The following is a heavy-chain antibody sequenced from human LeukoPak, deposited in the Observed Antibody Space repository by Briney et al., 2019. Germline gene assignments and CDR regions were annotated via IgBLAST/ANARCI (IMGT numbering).Heavy chain of an antibody. Sequence: GGSLRLSCAASGFTFSSYAMGWVRQAPGKGLEWVSVIYSGGSTYYADSVKGRFTISRDNSKNTLYLQMNSLRAEDTAVYYCARDLLGWYFDYWGQGTLVTVSS. CDR1: GFTFSSYA. J-gene: IGHJ4*02. D-gene: IGHD4-23*01. CDR3: ARDLLGWYFDY. CDR2: IYSGGST. V-gene: IGHV3-66*01.